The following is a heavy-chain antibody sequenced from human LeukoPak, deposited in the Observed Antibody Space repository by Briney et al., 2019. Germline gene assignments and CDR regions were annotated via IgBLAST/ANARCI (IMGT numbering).Heavy chain of an antibody. V-gene: IGHV3-7*01. J-gene: IGHJ6*04. CDR1: GFTFSNYW. Sequence: PGGSLRLSCAASGFTFSNYWMSWVRQAPGKGLEWVANIKQDGSEKYYVDSVKGRFTISRDNAKNSVYLQMNSLRAEDTAVYYCAELGITMIGGVWGKGTTVTISS. D-gene: IGHD3-10*02. CDR3: AELGITMIGGV. CDR2: IKQDGSEK.